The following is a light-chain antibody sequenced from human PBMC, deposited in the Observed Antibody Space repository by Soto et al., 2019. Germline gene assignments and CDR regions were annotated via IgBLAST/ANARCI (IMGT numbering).Light chain of an antibody. V-gene: IGKV3-20*01. CDR1: QSVSSNR. Sequence: EIVLTQSPGTVSLSPGEGASLSCRASQSVSSNRIAWYQQRPGQTPRLLMYGTSSRAPGIPDRFSGSGSGTGFTLTIRRLEPEDFAVYYCQHYDNTPTFGGGTKVEI. J-gene: IGKJ4*01. CDR3: QHYDNTPT. CDR2: GTS.